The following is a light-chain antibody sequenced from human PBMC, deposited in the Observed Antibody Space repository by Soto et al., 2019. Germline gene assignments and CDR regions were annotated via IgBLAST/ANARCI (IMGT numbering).Light chain of an antibody. CDR1: QSVSSN. Sequence: EIVMTQSPVTLSVSPGERATLSCRASQSVSSNLAWYQQKPGQAPSLLIYGASTRATGISARFSGGGSGTEFTLTITSLQSEDFAVYYCQQYGSSGTFGQGTKVDIK. J-gene: IGKJ1*01. V-gene: IGKV3D-15*01. CDR3: QQYGSSGT. CDR2: GAS.